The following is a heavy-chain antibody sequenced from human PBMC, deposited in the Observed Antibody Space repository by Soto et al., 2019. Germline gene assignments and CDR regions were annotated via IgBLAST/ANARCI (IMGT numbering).Heavy chain of an antibody. V-gene: IGHV3-30-3*01. CDR1: GFTFSSYA. CDR2: ISYDGSNK. D-gene: IGHD3-22*01. Sequence: QVQLVESGGGVVQPGRSLRLSCAASGFTFSSYAMHWVRQAPGKGLEWVAVISYDGSNKYYADSVKGRFTISRDNSKNTLYLQMNSLRAEVTAVYYCARDRDYYYDSSGLSNWGQGTLVTVSS. CDR3: ARDRDYYYDSSGLSN. J-gene: IGHJ4*02.